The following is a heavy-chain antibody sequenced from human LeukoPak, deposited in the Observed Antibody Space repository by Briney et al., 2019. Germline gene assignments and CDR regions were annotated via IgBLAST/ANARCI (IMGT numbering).Heavy chain of an antibody. CDR2: IHTNTGSP. CDR1: GYTFTSYA. CDR3: ARIAAGGAGYFDY. V-gene: IGHV7-4-1*02. J-gene: IGHJ4*02. Sequence: ASVKVSCKASGYTFTSYAMTWVRQAPGQGLECMGWIHTNTGSPTYAQGFTGRFVFSLDTSVSTAYLQISSLKAEDTAVYYCARIAAGGAGYFDYWGQGTLVTVSS. D-gene: IGHD6-25*01.